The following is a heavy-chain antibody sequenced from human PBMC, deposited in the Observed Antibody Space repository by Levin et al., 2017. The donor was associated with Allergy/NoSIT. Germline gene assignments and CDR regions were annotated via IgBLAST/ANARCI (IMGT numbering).Heavy chain of an antibody. Sequence: GESLKISCTASGITFSNAWMSWARQAPGKGLEWVGRIKSKTDGGTADYASPVKGRFTISRDDSKNTLYLQVNSLKTEDTAVYYCTTYISSWYYFDNWGQGTLVTVSS. CDR2: IKSKTDGGTA. D-gene: IGHD6-13*01. V-gene: IGHV3-15*01. J-gene: IGHJ4*02. CDR3: TTYISSWYYFDN. CDR1: GITFSNAW.